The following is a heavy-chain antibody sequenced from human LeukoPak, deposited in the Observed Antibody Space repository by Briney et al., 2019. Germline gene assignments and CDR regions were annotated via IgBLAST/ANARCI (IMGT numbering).Heavy chain of an antibody. Sequence: TGGSLRLSCAASGFTFSDYWMHWVRQAPGKGLVYVSRINNDGSSANYADSAKGRFTISRDNAKNTLYLQMNSLTAEDTAVYYCARDPYSGHYGNDYYYYMDVWGKGTTVTISS. V-gene: IGHV3-74*01. CDR1: GFTFSDYW. J-gene: IGHJ6*03. CDR3: ARDPYSGHYGNDYYYYMDV. CDR2: INNDGSSA. D-gene: IGHD5-12*01.